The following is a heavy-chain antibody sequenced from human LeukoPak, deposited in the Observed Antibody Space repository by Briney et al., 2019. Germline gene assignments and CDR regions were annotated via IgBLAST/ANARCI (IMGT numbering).Heavy chain of an antibody. V-gene: IGHV4-39*07. CDR3: ARVSGTGSRARYNWFDP. CDR1: GGSISRSSYY. D-gene: IGHD1-7*01. Sequence: SETLSLTCTVSGGSISRSSYYWGWIRQPPGKGLEWIGSIYYSGSTYYNPSLKSRVTISVDTSKNQFSLKLSSVTAADTAVYYCARVSGTGSRARYNWFDPWGQGTLVTVSS. CDR2: IYYSGST. J-gene: IGHJ5*02.